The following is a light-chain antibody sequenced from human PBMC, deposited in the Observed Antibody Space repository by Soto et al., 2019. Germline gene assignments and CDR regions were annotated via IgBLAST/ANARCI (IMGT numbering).Light chain of an antibody. V-gene: IGLV2-14*03. CDR3: VSYTSSTNYV. CDR1: SSDVGGSNF. J-gene: IGLJ1*01. CDR2: DVA. Sequence: QSVLTQPASVSDSPGQSITISCTGTSSDVGGSNFVSWYQQHPGKPPKLIIYDVANRPSGVSNRFSGSKSGSTASLIISRLQTEEEADYYCVSYTSSTNYVFGTGTKVTVL.